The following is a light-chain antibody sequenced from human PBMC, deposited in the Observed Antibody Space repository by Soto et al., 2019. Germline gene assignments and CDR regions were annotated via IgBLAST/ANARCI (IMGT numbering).Light chain of an antibody. CDR2: AAS. V-gene: IGKV1-8*01. CDR3: QQYTNWPKT. Sequence: AIRMTQSPSSLSASTGDRVTITCRASQGISSYLAWYQQKPGKAPKLLIYAASTLQSGVPSRFSGSESGTDFTLTISCLQSEDFAVYYCQQYTNWPKTFGQGTKV. J-gene: IGKJ1*01. CDR1: QGISSY.